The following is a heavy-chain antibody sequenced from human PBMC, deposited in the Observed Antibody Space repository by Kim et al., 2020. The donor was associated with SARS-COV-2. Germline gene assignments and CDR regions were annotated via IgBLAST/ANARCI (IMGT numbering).Heavy chain of an antibody. J-gene: IGHJ4*02. CDR3: AKCGGATTTFEFDY. V-gene: IGHV3-9*01. Sequence: GGSLRLSCAASGFTFDDYAMHWVRQAPGKGLEWVSGISWNSGSIGYADSVKGRFTISRDNAKNSLYLQMNSLRAEDTALYYCAKCGGATTTFEFDYWGQG. D-gene: IGHD1-26*01. CDR2: ISWNSGSI. CDR1: GFTFDDYA.